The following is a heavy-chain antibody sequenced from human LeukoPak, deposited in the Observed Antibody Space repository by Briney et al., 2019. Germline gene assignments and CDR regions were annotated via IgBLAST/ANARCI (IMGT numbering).Heavy chain of an antibody. V-gene: IGHV4-59*01. J-gene: IGHJ3*02. D-gene: IGHD3-3*01. Sequence: SETLSLTCTVSGGSISSYHWSWIRQPPGKGLEWIGYIYYSGSTNYNPSLKSRVTISVDTSKNQFSLKLSSVTAADTAVYYCARGPTYYDFWSGYYTAMRDAFDIWGQGTMVTVSP. CDR3: ARGPTYYDFWSGYYTAMRDAFDI. CDR1: GGSISSYH. CDR2: IYYSGST.